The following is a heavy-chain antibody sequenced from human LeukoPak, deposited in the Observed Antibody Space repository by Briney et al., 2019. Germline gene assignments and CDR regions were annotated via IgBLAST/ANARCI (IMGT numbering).Heavy chain of an antibody. V-gene: IGHV1-69*05. CDR3: ARDVHGDYGSGWFDP. Sequence: SVKVSCKASGYTFTDYYMHWVRQAPGQGLEWLGGIMPLFGTAGYAQKFQGSVTITKDESTRTVYLELTSLTSDDTAVYYCARDVHGDYGSGWFDPWGQGTLVSVSS. D-gene: IGHD4-17*01. J-gene: IGHJ5*02. CDR2: IMPLFGTA. CDR1: GYTFTDYY.